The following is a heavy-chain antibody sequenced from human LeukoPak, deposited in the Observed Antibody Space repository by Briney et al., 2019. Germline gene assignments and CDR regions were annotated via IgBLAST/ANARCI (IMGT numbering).Heavy chain of an antibody. CDR2: ISAYNGNT. V-gene: IGHV1-18*01. Sequence: ASVKVSCKACGYTFTSYGISWVRQAPGQGLEWMGWISAYNGNTNYAQKLQGRVTMTTDTSTSTAYMELRSLRSDDTAVYYCARDLHYYGSGSYSKNNWFDPWGQGTLVTVSS. D-gene: IGHD3-10*01. CDR3: ARDLHYYGSGSYSKNNWFDP. J-gene: IGHJ5*02. CDR1: GYTFTSYG.